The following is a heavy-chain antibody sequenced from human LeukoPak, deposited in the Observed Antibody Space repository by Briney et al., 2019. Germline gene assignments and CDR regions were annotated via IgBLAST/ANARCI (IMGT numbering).Heavy chain of an antibody. J-gene: IGHJ1*01. CDR3: ASGYYYDSSGYSYFQH. Sequence: SETLSLTCAVYGGSFSGYYWSWIRQPPGKGLEWIGEINHSGSTNYNPSLTSRVTISVDTSKNQFSLKLSSVTAADTAVYYCASGYYYDSSGYSYFQHWGQGTLVTVSS. CDR2: INHSGST. CDR1: GGSFSGYY. V-gene: IGHV4-34*01. D-gene: IGHD3-22*01.